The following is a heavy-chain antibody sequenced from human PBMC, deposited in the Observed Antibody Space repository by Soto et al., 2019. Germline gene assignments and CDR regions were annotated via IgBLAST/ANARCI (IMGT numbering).Heavy chain of an antibody. D-gene: IGHD3-10*01. J-gene: IGHJ6*03. CDR2: ISSSSSYI. V-gene: IGHV3-21*01. Sequence: EVQLVESGGGLVKPGGSLRLSCAASGFTFSSYSMNWVRQAPGKGLEWVSSISSSSSYIYYADSVKGRFTISRDNAKNSVYLQMNSLRAEDTAVYYCARVQTYYYGSGSYHYYYYMDVWGKGTTVTVSS. CDR3: ARVQTYYYGSGSYHYYYYMDV. CDR1: GFTFSSYS.